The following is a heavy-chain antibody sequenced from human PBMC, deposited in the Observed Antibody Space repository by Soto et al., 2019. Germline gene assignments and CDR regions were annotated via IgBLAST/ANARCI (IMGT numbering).Heavy chain of an antibody. V-gene: IGHV1-2*04. CDR1: GYTFTGYY. CDR3: AIDRDGDYTLDY. D-gene: IGHD4-17*01. J-gene: IGHJ4*02. Sequence: QVQLVQSGAEVKKPGASVKVSCKTSGYTFTGYYMHWVRQAPGQGLEWMGGINPNSGATTYAQKFQGWVTMTRDTSISTAYMELSRLASDDTAVYYCAIDRDGDYTLDYWGQGTLVTVSS. CDR2: INPNSGAT.